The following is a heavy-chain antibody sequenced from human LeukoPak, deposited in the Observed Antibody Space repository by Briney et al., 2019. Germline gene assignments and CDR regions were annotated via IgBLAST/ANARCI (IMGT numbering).Heavy chain of an antibody. D-gene: IGHD5-12*01. CDR3: ARGGGYASPIGY. V-gene: IGHV4-59*01. J-gene: IGHJ4*02. CDR1: GGSISTYY. Sequence: SETLSLTCTLPGGSISTYYWSWIRQPPGKGLEWIGYIYHSGSPNSNPSLKSRVTISVDTSKNQFPLKLSSVTAADTAVYYCARGGGYASPIGYWGQGALVTVS. CDR2: IYHSGSP.